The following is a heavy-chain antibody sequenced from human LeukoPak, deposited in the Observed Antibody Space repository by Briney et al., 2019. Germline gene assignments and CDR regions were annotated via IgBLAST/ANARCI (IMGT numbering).Heavy chain of an antibody. CDR2: IIPIFGTA. CDR3: ASIGGYSYGDEGNYFDY. J-gene: IGHJ4*02. V-gene: IGHV1-69*05. D-gene: IGHD5-18*01. CDR1: GGTFSSYA. Sequence: GSSVKVSCKASGGTFSSYAISWVRQAPGQGLEWMGRIIPIFGTANYAQKFQGRVTTTTDESTSTAYMELSSLRSEDTAVYYCASIGGYSYGDEGNYFDYWGQGTLVTVSS.